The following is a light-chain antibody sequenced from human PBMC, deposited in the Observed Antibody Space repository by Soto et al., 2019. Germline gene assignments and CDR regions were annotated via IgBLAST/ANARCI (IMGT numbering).Light chain of an antibody. CDR2: DAS. V-gene: IGKV1-33*01. CDR3: QQYDNLPLT. Sequence: DIQMTQSPSSLSASVGDRVTITCQASQDITNSLNWYQQKPGKAPKILIHDASNLETGVPSRFSGSGSGTDFTFTISSLQPEDIATYYCQQYDNLPLTFGGGTKVEI. J-gene: IGKJ4*01. CDR1: QDITNS.